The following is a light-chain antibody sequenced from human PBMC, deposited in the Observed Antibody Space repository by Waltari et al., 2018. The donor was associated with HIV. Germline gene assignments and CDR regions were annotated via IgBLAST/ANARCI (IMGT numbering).Light chain of an antibody. Sequence: QSVLTQPRSVSGAPGQRVTISCTGSSSNIGAGSDVHWYQQLPGTAPKLLIYGNTKRPSGVPDRFSGSTSGTSASLAITGLQAEDEADYYCQSYDSSLSGWVFGGGTNLTFL. V-gene: IGLV1-40*01. CDR2: GNT. CDR1: SSNIGAGSD. CDR3: QSYDSSLSGWV. J-gene: IGLJ3*02.